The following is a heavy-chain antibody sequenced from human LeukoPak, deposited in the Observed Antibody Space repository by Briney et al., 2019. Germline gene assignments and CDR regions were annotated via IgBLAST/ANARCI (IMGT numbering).Heavy chain of an antibody. J-gene: IGHJ3*02. CDR1: GFTFGTYA. V-gene: IGHV3-21*01. CDR3: ARDKVNTGLDAFDI. Sequence: GGSLRLSCAASGFTFGTYAMNWVRQAPGKGLEWVSSISTSSSYIYYADSVKGRFTISRDNAKNSLYLQMNSPRAEDTAVYYCARDKVNTGLDAFDIWGQGTMVTVSS. CDR2: ISTSSSYI. D-gene: IGHD5-18*01.